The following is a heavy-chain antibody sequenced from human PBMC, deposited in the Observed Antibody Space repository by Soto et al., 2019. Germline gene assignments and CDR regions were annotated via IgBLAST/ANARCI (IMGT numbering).Heavy chain of an antibody. CDR1: GFTFSSYG. CDR3: AKDDTKWITMIVGIGY. CDR2: ISYDGSNK. V-gene: IGHV3-30*18. J-gene: IGHJ4*02. Sequence: QVQLVESGGGVVQPGRSLRLSCAASGFTFSSYGMHWVRQAPGKGLEWVAVISYDGSNKYYADSVKGRFTISRDNSKNTLYLQMNSLRAEDTAVYYCAKDDTKWITMIVGIGYWGRGTLVTVSS. D-gene: IGHD3-22*01.